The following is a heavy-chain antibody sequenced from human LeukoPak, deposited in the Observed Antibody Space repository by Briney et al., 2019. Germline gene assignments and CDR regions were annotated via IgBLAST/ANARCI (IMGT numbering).Heavy chain of an antibody. V-gene: IGHV3-11*04. Sequence: LSLTCAVSGYSISSGYYWGWIRQPPGKGLEWVSYISSSGSTIYYADSVKGRFTISRDNAKNSLYLQMNSLRAEDTAVYYCARDHYYGSGSYDYWGQGTLVTVSS. CDR1: GYSISSGYY. J-gene: IGHJ4*02. CDR2: ISSSGSTI. CDR3: ARDHYYGSGSYDY. D-gene: IGHD3-10*01.